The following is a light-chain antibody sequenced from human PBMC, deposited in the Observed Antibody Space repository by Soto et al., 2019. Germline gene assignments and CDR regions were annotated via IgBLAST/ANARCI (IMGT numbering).Light chain of an antibody. CDR3: QQYNNRPPFT. V-gene: IGKV3-15*01. J-gene: IGKJ3*01. Sequence: EIVMTQSPATLSVSPGERATLSCRASQSVSSNLAWYQQKPGQAPRLLIYGASTRATGIPARFSGSGSGTEFPLTISSLQSEDFAVYYWQQYNNRPPFTFGPGTKVDIK. CDR1: QSVSSN. CDR2: GAS.